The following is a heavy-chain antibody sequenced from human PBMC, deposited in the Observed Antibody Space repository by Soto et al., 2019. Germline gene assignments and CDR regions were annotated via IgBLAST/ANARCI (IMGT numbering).Heavy chain of an antibody. Sequence: SETLSLTCTVSGGSISGYYWSWIRQPPGKGLEWIGYIYYSGSTNYNPSLKSRVTISVDKSKNQVSLKLSSVTAADTAVYYCARDNLVGHSYGNQIHALDNWGQGTKVTVSS. CDR2: IYYSGST. D-gene: IGHD5-18*01. CDR3: ARDNLVGHSYGNQIHALDN. CDR1: GGSISGYY. V-gene: IGHV4-59*12. J-gene: IGHJ3*02.